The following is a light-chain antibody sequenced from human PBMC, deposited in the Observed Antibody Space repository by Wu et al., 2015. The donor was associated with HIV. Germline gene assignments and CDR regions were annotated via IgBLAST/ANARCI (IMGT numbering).Light chain of an antibody. Sequence: EIVLTQSPGTLSLTPGERATLSCRASQSVSSYLAWYQQKPGQAPRLLIYDASNRATGIPARFSGSGSGTDFTLTISSLEPEDFALYYCQQRSNWPWTFGQGTKVEFK. J-gene: IGKJ1*01. CDR1: QSVSSY. CDR2: DAS. V-gene: IGKV3-11*01. CDR3: QQRSNWPWT.